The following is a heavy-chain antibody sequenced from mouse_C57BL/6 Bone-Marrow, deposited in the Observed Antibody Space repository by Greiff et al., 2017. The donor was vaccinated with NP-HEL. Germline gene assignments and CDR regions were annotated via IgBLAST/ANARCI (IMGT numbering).Heavy chain of an antibody. Sequence: EVQGVESGGDLVKPGGSLKLSCAASGFTFSSYGMSWVRQTPDKRLEWVATISSGGSYTYYPDSVKGRSPISIDNAKNTLYLQMSSLTSEVTAMYNCAREEYARFAYWGRGTLVTVSA. J-gene: IGHJ3*01. CDR3: AREEYARFAY. CDR1: GFTFSSYG. CDR2: ISSGGSYT. V-gene: IGHV5-6*01. D-gene: IGHD5-1*01.